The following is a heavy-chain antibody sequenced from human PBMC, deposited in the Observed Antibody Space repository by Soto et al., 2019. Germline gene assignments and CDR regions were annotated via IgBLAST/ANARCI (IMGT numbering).Heavy chain of an antibody. CDR2: IYPGDSDT. CDR3: ARDGTSSTWFFDY. Sequence: PGESLKISCKTSGYSFTSHWIGWVRQMPGKGLEWMGIIYPGDSDTRYSPSFQGQVTISVDESINTAYLQWGSLKASDTAMYYCARDGTSSTWFFDYWGQGTLVTVSS. J-gene: IGHJ4*02. CDR1: GYSFTSHW. D-gene: IGHD6-13*01. V-gene: IGHV5-51*01.